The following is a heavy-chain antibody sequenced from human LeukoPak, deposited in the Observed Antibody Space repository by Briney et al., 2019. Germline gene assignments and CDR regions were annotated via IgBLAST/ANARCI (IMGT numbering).Heavy chain of an antibody. J-gene: IGHJ5*02. CDR2: FDPEDGET. Sequence: EASVKVSCKVSGYTLTELSMHWVRQAPGKGLEWMGGFDPEDGETIYAQKFQGRVTMTEDTSTDTAYMELSSLRSEDTAVYYCATSGLNTMVRGYGPYWFDPWGQGTLVTVSS. CDR1: GYTLTELS. V-gene: IGHV1-24*01. D-gene: IGHD3-10*01. CDR3: ATSGLNTMVRGYGPYWFDP.